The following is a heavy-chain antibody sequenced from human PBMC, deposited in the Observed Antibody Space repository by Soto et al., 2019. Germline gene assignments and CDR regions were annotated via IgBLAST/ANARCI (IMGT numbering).Heavy chain of an antibody. V-gene: IGHV2-5*02. Sequence: SGPTLVKPTQTLTLTCTFSGFSLSTSGVGVGWIRQPPGKALEWLALIYWDDYKRYSPSLKSRLTITKDTSKNQVVLTMTNMDPVDTATYYCARTIFGRGHYYYYMDVWGKGTTVTVSS. CDR3: ARTIFGRGHYYYYMDV. J-gene: IGHJ6*03. D-gene: IGHD3-3*01. CDR1: GFSLSTSGVG. CDR2: IYWDDYK.